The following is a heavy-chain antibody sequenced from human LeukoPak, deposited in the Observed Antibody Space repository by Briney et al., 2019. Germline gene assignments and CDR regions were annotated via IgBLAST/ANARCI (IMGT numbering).Heavy chain of an antibody. CDR2: IYSGGST. Sequence: PGGALSLSCAGSGCTLGSNYMNWVRQAPGKGVEGVCSIYSGGSTDNADSVKGRFTISRDSSNNTVYLQMNSLRTDDTAVYFCAGNTCASGTFLVFWGQGTLVTVSS. V-gene: IGHV3-66*02. CDR3: AGNTCASGTFLVF. J-gene: IGHJ4*02. D-gene: IGHD6-6*01. CDR1: GCTLGSNY.